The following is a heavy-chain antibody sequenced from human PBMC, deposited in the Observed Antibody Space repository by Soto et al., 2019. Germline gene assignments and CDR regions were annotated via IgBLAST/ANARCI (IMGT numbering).Heavy chain of an antibody. CDR1: EFTFSDYS. D-gene: IGHD6-13*01. J-gene: IGHJ6*02. CDR2: ISSRSSYI. V-gene: IGHV3-21*01. CDR3: ARDLGSSWEPSPYYYYYGMDV. Sequence: LRLSCAASEFTFSDYSMNWVRQAPGKGLEWVSSISSRSSYIYYADSVKSRSTISRGNAKNSLCLQMNSLRAEDTAVYYCARDLGSSWEPSPYYYYYGMDVWGQGTTVTVSS.